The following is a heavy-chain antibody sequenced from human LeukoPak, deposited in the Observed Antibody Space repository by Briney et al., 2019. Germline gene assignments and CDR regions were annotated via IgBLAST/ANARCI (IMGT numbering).Heavy chain of an antibody. CDR3: ARHGDYYFSSAYWEGFDH. J-gene: IGHJ5*02. Sequence: SETLSLTCTVSGGSISSYYWSWIRQPPGKGLEWIGYIYTSGSTNYNPSLKSRVTISVDTSKNQFSLKLSSVTAADPAVYYDARHGDYYFSSAYWEGFDHWGQGTLVTVSS. D-gene: IGHD3-3*01. CDR1: GGSISSYY. CDR2: IYTSGST. V-gene: IGHV4-4*09.